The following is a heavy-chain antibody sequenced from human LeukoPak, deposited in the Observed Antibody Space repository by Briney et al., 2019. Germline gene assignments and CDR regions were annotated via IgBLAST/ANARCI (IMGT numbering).Heavy chain of an antibody. CDR1: GVSISSYY. V-gene: IGHV4-59*01. J-gene: IGHJ3*02. CDR3: AREGYSYGYKAFDI. CDR2: IYYSGST. D-gene: IGHD5-18*01. Sequence: SETLSLTCTVSGVSISSYYWSWIRQPPGKGLEWIGYIYYSGSTNYNPSLKSRVTISVDTSKNQFSLKLSSVTAADTAVYYCAREGYSYGYKAFDIWGQGTMVTVSS.